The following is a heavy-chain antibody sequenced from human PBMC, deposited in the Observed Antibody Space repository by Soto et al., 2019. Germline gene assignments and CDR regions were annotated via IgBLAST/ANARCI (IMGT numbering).Heavy chain of an antibody. CDR1: GCTFTSYW. CDR2: IDPADSYT. D-gene: IGHD6-6*01. CDR3: ARRHSSSSAADP. J-gene: IGHJ5*02. Sequence: PGESLKISCQGFGCTFTSYWIIWVRQLPGKGLEWMGKIDPADSYTYYSPSFEGHVTISADKSSGTVYLQWNSLKASDTAMYYCARRHSSSSAADPWGQGTLVTVSS. V-gene: IGHV5-10-1*01.